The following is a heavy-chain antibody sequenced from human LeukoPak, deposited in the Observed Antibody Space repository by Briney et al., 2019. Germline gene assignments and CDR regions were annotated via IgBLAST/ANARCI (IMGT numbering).Heavy chain of an antibody. D-gene: IGHD3-10*01. CDR1: GFTFSTYW. J-gene: IGHJ4*02. V-gene: IGHV3-74*01. CDR3: VRVGGRSSIGGDC. Sequence: GGSLRLSCAASGFTFSTYWMHWXRQAXGTXLVXXSRIKSDGSNSNYADCVKGRFTISRDNAKNTLYLQMNSLRAEDTAVYHCVRVGGRSSIGGDCWGQGTLVTVSS. CDR2: IKSDGSNS.